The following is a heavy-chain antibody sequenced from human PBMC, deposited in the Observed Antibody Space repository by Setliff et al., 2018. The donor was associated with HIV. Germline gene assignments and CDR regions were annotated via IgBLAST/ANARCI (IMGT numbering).Heavy chain of an antibody. V-gene: IGHV1-24*01. D-gene: IGHD6-25*01. CDR1: GYSLTELS. CDR3: APFSSGWFDP. J-gene: IGHJ5*02. CDR2: FDPDDGET. Sequence: EASVKVSCKVSGYSLTELSMHWVRQAPGKGLEWMGGFDPDDGETVYAQQFQGRFTMTEDTSTDTAYMELTSLRSEDTAMYYCAPFSSGWFDPWGQGTLVTVSS.